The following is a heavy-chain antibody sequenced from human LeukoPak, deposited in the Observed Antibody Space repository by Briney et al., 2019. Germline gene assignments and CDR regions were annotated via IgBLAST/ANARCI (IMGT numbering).Heavy chain of an antibody. J-gene: IGHJ4*02. D-gene: IGHD3-22*01. CDR2: ISAYNGNT. CDR1: GYTFTSYG. CDR3: ARDLFWAGDYYDSSGYYSPFDY. V-gene: IGHV1-18*01. Sequence: ASVKVSCKASGYTFTSYGISWVRQAPGQGLEWMGWISAYNGNTNYAQKLQGRVTMTTDTSTSTAYMELRSLRSDDTAVYYCARDLFWAGDYYDSSGYYSPFDYWGQGTLVTVSS.